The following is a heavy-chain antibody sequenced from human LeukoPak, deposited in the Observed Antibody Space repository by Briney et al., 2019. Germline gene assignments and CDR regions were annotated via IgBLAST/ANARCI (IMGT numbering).Heavy chain of an antibody. CDR2: IYYSGST. V-gene: IGHV4-59*08. D-gene: IGHD3-16*01. J-gene: IGHJ3*02. Sequence: SETLSLTCTVSGGSISSYYWSWIWQPPGKGLEWIGYIYYSGSTNYNPSLKSRVTISVDTSKNQFSLKLSSVTAADTAVYYCARPSGFYTDDAFDIWGQGTMVTVSS. CDR3: ARPSGFYTDDAFDI. CDR1: GGSISSYY.